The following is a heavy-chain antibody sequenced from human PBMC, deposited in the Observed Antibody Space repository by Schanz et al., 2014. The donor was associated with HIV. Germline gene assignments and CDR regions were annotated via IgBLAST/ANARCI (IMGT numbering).Heavy chain of an antibody. Sequence: QMHLVESGGDLVKPGRSLRLSCASSGITFSDYYMTWMRQAPGKGLEWVSSISRGGHTVYYADSVKGRFTISRDNARKSVYLQMNSLRVEDTAVHYCAKGQSGVVRGDIDYWGQGTLVTVSS. CDR2: ISRGGHTV. CDR1: GITFSDYY. V-gene: IGHV3-11*01. CDR3: AKGQSGVVRGDIDY. J-gene: IGHJ4*02. D-gene: IGHD3-10*01.